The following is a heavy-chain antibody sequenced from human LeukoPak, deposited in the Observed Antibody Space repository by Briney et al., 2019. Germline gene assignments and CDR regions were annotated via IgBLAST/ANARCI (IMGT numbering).Heavy chain of an antibody. Sequence: GGSLRLSCAASGFTFSSYAMSWDRQAPGKGLEWVSAISGSGGSTYYADSVKGRFTISRDNSKNTLYLQMNSLRAEDTAVYYCAKGMGATTTRDYWGQGTLVTVSS. J-gene: IGHJ4*02. D-gene: IGHD1-26*01. CDR2: ISGSGGST. CDR3: AKGMGATTTRDY. CDR1: GFTFSSYA. V-gene: IGHV3-23*01.